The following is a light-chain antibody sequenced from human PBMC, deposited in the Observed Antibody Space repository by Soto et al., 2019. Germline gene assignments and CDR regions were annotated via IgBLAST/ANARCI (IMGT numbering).Light chain of an antibody. V-gene: IGKV1-5*01. J-gene: IGKJ5*01. Sequence: DIQMTHSPSTLSASVGDRVTITCRASQSISSWLAWYQQKPGKAPKLLIYAASSLQSGVPSRFSGSGSGTDFTLTISGLLPEDFAAYHCQQLYTLPFTFGQGTRLEI. CDR2: AAS. CDR1: QSISSW. CDR3: QQLYTLPFT.